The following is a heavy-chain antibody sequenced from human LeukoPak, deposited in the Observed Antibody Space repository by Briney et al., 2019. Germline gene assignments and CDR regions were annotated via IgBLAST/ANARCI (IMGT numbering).Heavy chain of an antibody. CDR2: ISSTSSDI. D-gene: IGHD5-12*01. CDR1: GFAFETYT. V-gene: IGHV3-21*04. Sequence: GGSLRLSCVASGFAFETYTMNWVRQAPGKGLEWVAFISSTSSDINYADSVRDRFTISRDNAKNSLFLQMDSLRVEDTAVYYCAKGLFSGYDKYLDSWGQGTLVTVSS. J-gene: IGHJ4*02. CDR3: AKGLFSGYDKYLDS.